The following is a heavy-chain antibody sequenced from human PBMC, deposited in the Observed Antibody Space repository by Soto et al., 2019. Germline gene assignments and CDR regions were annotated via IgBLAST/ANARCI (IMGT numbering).Heavy chain of an antibody. CDR3: AKDTSSSPYYMDV. CDR2: ITGSTGTT. J-gene: IGHJ6*03. V-gene: IGHV3-23*01. CDR1: GFTFSNFA. D-gene: IGHD2-2*01. Sequence: GGSLRLSCAASGFTFSNFAMSWVRHAPGKGLEWVSEITGSTGTTYYADSVRGRFIISRDNSQNTLHLQMNSLRPEDTAVYYCAKDTSSSPYYMDVWGKATTVTVS.